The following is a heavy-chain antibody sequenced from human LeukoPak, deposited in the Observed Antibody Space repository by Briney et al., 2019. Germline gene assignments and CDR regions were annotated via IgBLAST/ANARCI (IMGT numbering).Heavy chain of an antibody. CDR2: INPNSGGT. Sequence: AASVKVSCTASGYTFTGYYMHWVRQAPGQGLEWMGWINPNSGGTNYAQKFQGRVTITADKSTSTAYMELSSLRSEDTAVYYCARDWIAAAGTTYYYYGMDVWGQGTTVTVSS. CDR3: ARDWIAAAGTTYYYYGMDV. CDR1: GYTFTGYY. J-gene: IGHJ6*02. D-gene: IGHD6-13*01. V-gene: IGHV1-2*02.